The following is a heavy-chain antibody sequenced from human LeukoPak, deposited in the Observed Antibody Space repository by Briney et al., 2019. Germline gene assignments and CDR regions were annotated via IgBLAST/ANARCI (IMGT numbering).Heavy chain of an antibody. V-gene: IGHV4-39*02. Sequence: PSETLSLTCTVSGGSISSSSYYWGWIRQPPGKGLEWIGSIYYSGSTYYNPSLKSRVTISVDTSKNQFSLKLSSVTAADTAVYYCAREPSIAAAGTGAFDYWGQGTLVTVSS. CDR3: AREPSIAAAGTGAFDY. CDR2: IYYSGST. J-gene: IGHJ4*02. D-gene: IGHD6-13*01. CDR1: GGSISSSSYY.